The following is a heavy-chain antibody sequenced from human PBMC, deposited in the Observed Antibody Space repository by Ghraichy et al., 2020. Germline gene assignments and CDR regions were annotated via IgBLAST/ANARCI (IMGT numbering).Heavy chain of an antibody. D-gene: IGHD5-18*01. CDR2: IYSGGDT. CDR1: GFTVSTNY. Sequence: GESLRLSCAASGFTVSTNYMTWVRQAPGKGLEWVSVIYSGGDTYYADSVKGRFTISRDNSKNTLYLQMNSLRAEDTAVYFCASGETRPRPLETYVDTAMYGFFDYWGQGTLVTVSS. V-gene: IGHV3-53*01. CDR3: ASGETRPRPLETYVDTAMYGFFDY. J-gene: IGHJ4*02.